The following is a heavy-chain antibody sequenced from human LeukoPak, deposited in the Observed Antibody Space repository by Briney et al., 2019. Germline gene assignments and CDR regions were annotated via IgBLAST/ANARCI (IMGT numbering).Heavy chain of an antibody. J-gene: IGHJ4*02. Sequence: ASVKVSCKASGYTFTNYGITWVRQAPGQGLEWMGWISPYNGNTNYAQKFKGRVTMTTDTSTSTAYMELRNLRSDDTALYYCATEGGWQPTDYGDHVYWGQGTLVTVSS. CDR1: GYTFTNYG. V-gene: IGHV1-18*01. D-gene: IGHD4-17*01. CDR3: ATEGGWQPTDYGDHVY. CDR2: ISPYNGNT.